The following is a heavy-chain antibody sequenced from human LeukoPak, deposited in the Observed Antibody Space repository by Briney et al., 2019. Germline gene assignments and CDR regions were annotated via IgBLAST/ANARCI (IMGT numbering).Heavy chain of an antibody. D-gene: IGHD1-26*01. J-gene: IGHJ3*01. CDR3: AKVQSDIVGAMFFSFGV. Sequence: GGSLRLSCGGSGFTFNSYSMNWVRQAPGKGLEWVASIIGSGSEMFYADSLKGRFTISRDNSKNSLYLQMNSLRVEDTAVYYCAKVQSDIVGAMFFSFGVWGQGTMVSVSS. CDR1: GFTFNSYS. CDR2: IIGSGSEM. V-gene: IGHV3-21*06.